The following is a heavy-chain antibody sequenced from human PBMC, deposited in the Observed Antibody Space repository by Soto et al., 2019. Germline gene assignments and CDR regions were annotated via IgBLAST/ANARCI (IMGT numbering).Heavy chain of an antibody. CDR3: AKDNGWEAVAGYFDY. CDR1: GFTFSSYA. J-gene: IGHJ4*02. D-gene: IGHD6-19*01. V-gene: IGHV3-23*01. Sequence: GGSLTLSCAASGFTFSSYAMSWVRQAPGKGLEWVSAISGSGGSTYYADSVKGRFTISRDNSKNTLYLQMNSLRAEDTAVYYCAKDNGWEAVAGYFDYWGQGTLVTVSS. CDR2: ISGSGGST.